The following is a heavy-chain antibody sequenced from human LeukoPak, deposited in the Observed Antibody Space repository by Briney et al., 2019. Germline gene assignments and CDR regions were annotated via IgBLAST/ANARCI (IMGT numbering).Heavy chain of an antibody. CDR2: ISGSGGST. J-gene: IGHJ4*02. CDR3: AKDVVGATD. D-gene: IGHD1-26*01. Sequence: GGSLRLSCAASGFIFNNYNMNWIRQAPGKGLEWVSAISGSGGSTYYADSVKGRFTISRDNSKNTLYLQMNSLRAEDTAVYYCAKDVVGATDWGQGTLVTVSS. CDR1: GFIFNNYN. V-gene: IGHV3-23*01.